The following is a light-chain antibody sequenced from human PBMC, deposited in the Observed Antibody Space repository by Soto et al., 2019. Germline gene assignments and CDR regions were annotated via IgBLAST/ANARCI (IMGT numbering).Light chain of an antibody. V-gene: IGLV2-8*01. CDR1: SSDIGADNY. CDR2: EVT. Sequence: QSVLTQPPSASGSPGHSVTISCTGTSSDIGADNYVSWYQQHPGEAPKLMIYEVTKRPSGVPDRFSGSKSGFTASLTVSGLQAEYEADYYCSSYGGSNSWVFGGGTKLTVL. CDR3: SSYGGSNSWV. J-gene: IGLJ3*02.